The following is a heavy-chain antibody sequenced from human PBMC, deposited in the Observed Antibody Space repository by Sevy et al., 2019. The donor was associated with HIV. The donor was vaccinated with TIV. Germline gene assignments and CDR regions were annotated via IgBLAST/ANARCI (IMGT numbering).Heavy chain of an antibody. J-gene: IGHJ4*02. D-gene: IGHD3-22*01. CDR3: ARKYDSSGYFDY. CDR2: ISGTGGSGDKT. Sequence: GGSLRLSCVASGFTFGSHWMTWVRQAPGKGLEWVSGISGTGGSGDKTNYADSVKGRFTISRDDSKNSLYLQLNTLRAEDTAIYYCARKYDSSGYFDYWGQGTLVTVSS. CDR1: GFTFGSHW. V-gene: IGHV3-23*01.